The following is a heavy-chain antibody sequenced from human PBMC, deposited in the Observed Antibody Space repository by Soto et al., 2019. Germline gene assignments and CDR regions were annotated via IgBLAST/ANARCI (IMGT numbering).Heavy chain of an antibody. J-gene: IGHJ4*02. CDR1: GFTFSDYY. V-gene: IGHV3-11*05. Sequence: QVQLVESGGGLVKPGGSLRLSCAASGFTFSDYYMNWIRQAPGKGLEWVAYISSSSIYTNYADSVKGRFTISRDNAKNLLYLQMNSLRAEDTAVYYCARKVTATSPFDYWGQGTLVTVSS. D-gene: IGHD2-21*02. CDR2: ISSSSIYT. CDR3: ARKVTATSPFDY.